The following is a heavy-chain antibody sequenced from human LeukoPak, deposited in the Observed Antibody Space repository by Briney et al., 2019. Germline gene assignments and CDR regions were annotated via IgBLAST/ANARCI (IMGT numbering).Heavy chain of an antibody. CDR1: GSTFSSYA. V-gene: IGHV3-23*01. D-gene: IGHD3-10*01. CDR3: AKDRGSGSFSD. J-gene: IGHJ4*02. Sequence: GGSLRLSCAASGSTFSSYAMSWVRQAPGKGLEWVSAISGSGGSTYYADSVKGRFTISRDNSKNTLYLQMNSLRAEDTAVYYCAKDRGSGSFSDWGQGTLVTVSS. CDR2: ISGSGGST.